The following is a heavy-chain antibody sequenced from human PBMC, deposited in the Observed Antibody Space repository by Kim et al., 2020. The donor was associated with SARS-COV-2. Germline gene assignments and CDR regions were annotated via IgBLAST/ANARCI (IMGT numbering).Heavy chain of an antibody. V-gene: IGHV3-49*03. CDR1: GFTFGDYA. CDR2: IRSKAYGGTT. J-gene: IGHJ6*03. Sequence: GGSLRLSCTASGFTFGDYAMSWFRQTPGKGLEWVGFIRSKAYGGTTEYAASVKGRFTISRDDSKSIAYLQMNSLKTEDTAVYYCTREGVGFWSGYYYYYYYMDVWGKGTTVTVSS. CDR3: TREGVGFWSGYYYYYYYMDV. D-gene: IGHD3-3*01.